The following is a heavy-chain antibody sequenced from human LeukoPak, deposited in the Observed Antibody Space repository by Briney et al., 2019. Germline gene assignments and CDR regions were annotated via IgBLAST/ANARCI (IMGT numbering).Heavy chain of an antibody. Sequence: PSETLSLTCTVSSGSITSYYWNWIRQPAGKGLEWIGRIYSSGSTDYNPSLKSRVTMSVDTSKNQFSLNLSSVTAADSAVYYCARARGRLLLVDYLGQGTLVTVSS. CDR2: IYSSGST. CDR3: ARARGRLLLVDY. D-gene: IGHD2-15*01. CDR1: SGSITSYY. V-gene: IGHV4-4*07. J-gene: IGHJ4*02.